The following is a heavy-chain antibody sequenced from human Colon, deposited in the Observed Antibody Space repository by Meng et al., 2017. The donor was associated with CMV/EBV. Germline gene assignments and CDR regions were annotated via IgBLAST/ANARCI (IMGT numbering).Heavy chain of an antibody. J-gene: IGHJ4*02. Sequence: GESLKISCVGSGFTFSNHAIHWVRQAPGKGLEWVATISSSGGSTYYADSVKGRFTISRDNSENTLYLQMNSLRAGDTAIYYCAKDHRYYWGQGTLVTVSS. CDR2: ISSSGGST. CDR1: GFTFSNHA. V-gene: IGHV3-23*01. CDR3: AKDHRYY.